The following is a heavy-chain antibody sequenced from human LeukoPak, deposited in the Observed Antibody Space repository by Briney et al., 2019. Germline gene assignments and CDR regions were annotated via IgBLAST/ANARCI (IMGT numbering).Heavy chain of an antibody. V-gene: IGHV3-74*01. Sequence: GGSLRLSCAASGFTFSSYWMHWVRHAPGKGLVWVSRINSDGSSTSYADSVKGRFTISRDNAKNPLYLQMNSLRAEDTAVYYCARGGLYYDYVWGSYRPLDYWGQGTLVTVSS. D-gene: IGHD3-16*02. CDR1: GFTFSSYW. CDR2: INSDGSST. CDR3: ARGGLYYDYVWGSYRPLDY. J-gene: IGHJ4*02.